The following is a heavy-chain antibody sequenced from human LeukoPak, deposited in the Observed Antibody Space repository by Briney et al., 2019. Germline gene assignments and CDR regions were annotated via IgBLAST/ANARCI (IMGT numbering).Heavy chain of an antibody. V-gene: IGHV3-66*01. Sequence: GGSLRLSCAASGFTVSSNYMSWVRQAPGKGLEWVSVIYSGGSTYYADSVKGRFTISRDNSKNTLYLQMNSLRAEDTAVYYCARARESTDYFDYWGQGTLVTVSS. CDR1: GFTVSSNY. CDR3: ARARESTDYFDY. D-gene: IGHD3-10*01. J-gene: IGHJ4*02. CDR2: IYSGGST.